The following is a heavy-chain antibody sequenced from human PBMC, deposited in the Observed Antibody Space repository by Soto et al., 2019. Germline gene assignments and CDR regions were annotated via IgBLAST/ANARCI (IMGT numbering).Heavy chain of an antibody. CDR3: AVLHPPTALKTNMDV. J-gene: IGHJ6*02. Sequence: ASVKVSCQASGYTFTSYAMHWVRQAPGQRLEWMGWINAGNGNTKYSQKFQGRVTITRDTSASTAYMELSSLRSEDTAVYYCAVLHPPTALKTNMDVWGQGTTVTVSS. D-gene: IGHD2-8*01. V-gene: IGHV1-3*01. CDR1: GYTFTSYA. CDR2: INAGNGNT.